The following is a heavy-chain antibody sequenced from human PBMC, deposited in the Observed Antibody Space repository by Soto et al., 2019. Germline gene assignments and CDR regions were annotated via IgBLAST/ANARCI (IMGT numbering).Heavy chain of an antibody. Sequence: ASVKVSCKASGYTFTSYYMHWVRQAPGQGLEWMGIINPSGGSTSYAQKFQGRVTMTRDTSTSTVYMELSSLRSEDTAVYYCARDIVVVPAAPGYYFDYWGQGTLVTVSS. V-gene: IGHV1-46*01. CDR2: INPSGGST. CDR1: GYTFTSYY. CDR3: ARDIVVVPAAPGYYFDY. D-gene: IGHD2-2*01. J-gene: IGHJ4*02.